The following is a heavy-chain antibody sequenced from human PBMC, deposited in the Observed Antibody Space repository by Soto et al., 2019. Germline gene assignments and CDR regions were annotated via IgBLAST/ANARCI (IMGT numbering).Heavy chain of an antibody. CDR1: GGSISSGNYY. V-gene: IGHV4-30-4*01. J-gene: IGHJ5*02. D-gene: IGHD3-22*01. Sequence: PSETVSLTCSVSGGSISSGNYYWSWIRQAPGKGLEWIGYIYYNGNTYYNPSLESRATMSLDTSKKQFSLKLSSVTAVDTAVYYCARAPSTYYYDISGYYYNWFDPWAQGTLVTVSS. CDR2: IYYNGNT. CDR3: ARAPSTYYYDISGYYYNWFDP.